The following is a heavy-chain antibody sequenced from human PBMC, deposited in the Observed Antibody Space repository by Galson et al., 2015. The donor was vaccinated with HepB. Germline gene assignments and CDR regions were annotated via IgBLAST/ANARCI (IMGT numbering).Heavy chain of an antibody. D-gene: IGHD6-19*01. CDR2: LYPGDSDT. CDR3: ARRGNPGYSSGWYNY. J-gene: IGHJ4*02. V-gene: IGHV5-51*01. Sequence: QSGAEVKKPGESLKTSCKGSGYSFTTYWIGWVCQMPGKGPEWLGMLYPGDSDTRYSPSLQSPVTISVDKSISTASLQWSSLKASDTAMYSCARRGNPGYSSGWYNYWGQGTLVTVSS. CDR1: GYSFTTYW.